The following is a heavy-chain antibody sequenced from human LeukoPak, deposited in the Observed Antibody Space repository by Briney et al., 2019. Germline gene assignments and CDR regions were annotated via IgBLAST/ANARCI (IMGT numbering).Heavy chain of an antibody. V-gene: IGHV3-23*01. CDR1: GFTFSSYA. Sequence: GGSLRLSCGASGFTFSSYAMSWVRQAPGKGLEWVSAISGSGGSTYYADSVKGRFTISRDNSKNTLYLQMTSLRAEDTAVYYCTKNGDYRIIGNENWFDPWGQGTLVTVSS. CDR2: ISGSGGST. J-gene: IGHJ5*02. D-gene: IGHD4-17*01. CDR3: TKNGDYRIIGNENWFDP.